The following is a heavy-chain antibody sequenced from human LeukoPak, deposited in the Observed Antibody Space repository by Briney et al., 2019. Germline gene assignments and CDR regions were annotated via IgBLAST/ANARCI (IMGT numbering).Heavy chain of an antibody. D-gene: IGHD3-22*01. V-gene: IGHV1-2*02. CDR3: ARAYYYDSSGYYSRHAFDT. Sequence: ASVKVSCKASGYTFTGYYIHWVRQAPGQRLEWMGWISPNSGGTNYAQQFQGRVTMTRDTSISTAYMELSRLRSDDTAVYYCARAYYYDSSGYYSRHAFDTWGQGTMVTVSS. CDR2: ISPNSGGT. J-gene: IGHJ3*02. CDR1: GYTFTGYY.